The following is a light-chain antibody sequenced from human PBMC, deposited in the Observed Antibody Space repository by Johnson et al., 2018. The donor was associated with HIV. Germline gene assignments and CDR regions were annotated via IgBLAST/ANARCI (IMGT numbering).Light chain of an antibody. V-gene: IGLV1-51*02. J-gene: IGLJ1*01. CDR3: GTWDSSLTTYV. CDR1: SSNIGNNY. Sequence: QSVLTQPPSVSAAPGQKVTISCSGSSSNIGNNYVSWYRQFPGTAPKLLIYENNKRPSGIPDRFSGSKSGTSATLGITGLQTGDEADYYCGTWDSSLTTYVVGTGTKVTVL. CDR2: ENN.